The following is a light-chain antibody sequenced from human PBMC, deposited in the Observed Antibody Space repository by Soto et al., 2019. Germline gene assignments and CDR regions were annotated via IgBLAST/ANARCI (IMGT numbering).Light chain of an antibody. CDR1: QGISSY. J-gene: IGKJ4*01. Sequence: DIPLTQSPSFLSASVGDRVTITCRASQGISSYLAWYQQKPGKAPKLLIYAASTLQSGVPSRFSGSGSGTEFTLTISSLQPEAFATYYCQQLNSYPFTFGGGTKVEIK. CDR2: AAS. V-gene: IGKV1-9*01. CDR3: QQLNSYPFT.